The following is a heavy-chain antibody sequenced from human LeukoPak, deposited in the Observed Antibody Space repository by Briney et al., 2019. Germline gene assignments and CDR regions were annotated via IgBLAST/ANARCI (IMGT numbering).Heavy chain of an antibody. J-gene: IGHJ4*02. CDR1: GFTFSSSA. V-gene: IGHV3-23*01. D-gene: IGHD3-16*02. Sequence: GGSLRLSCAASGFTFSSSAMSWVRQAPGKGLEWVSSISGSGSGGSTYYADSVKGRFTISRDNSKNTLYLQMNSLRAEDTAVYYCAKDLFVWGSYRIDFDYWGQGTLVTVSS. CDR2: ISGSGSGGST. CDR3: AKDLFVWGSYRIDFDY.